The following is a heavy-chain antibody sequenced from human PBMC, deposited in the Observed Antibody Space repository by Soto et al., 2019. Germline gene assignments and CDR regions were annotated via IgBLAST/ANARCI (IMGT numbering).Heavy chain of an antibody. CDR2: ISSSSTYI. V-gene: IGHV3-21*01. D-gene: IGHD3-10*01. Sequence: GGSLRLSCAASGFTFSSYNMNWVRQAPGKGLEWVSSISSSSTYIYYADSMKGRFIVSRDNAKNSLYLQMNRLRTGDTAIYYCARDDHLYGSGSSEKGYWGQGTLVTVSS. J-gene: IGHJ4*02. CDR3: ARDDHLYGSGSSEKGY. CDR1: GFTFSSYN.